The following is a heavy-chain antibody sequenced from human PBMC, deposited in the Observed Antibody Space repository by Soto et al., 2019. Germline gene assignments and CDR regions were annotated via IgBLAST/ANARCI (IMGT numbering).Heavy chain of an antibody. Sequence: ASVKVSCKASGYTFTSYYMHWVRQAPGQGLEWMGIINPSGGSTSYAQKFQGRVTMTRDTSTSTVYMELSSLRSEDTAVHYCARDRGRIMITFGGGGMDVWGQGTTVTVSS. CDR1: GYTFTSYY. V-gene: IGHV1-46*01. CDR3: ARDRGRIMITFGGGGMDV. J-gene: IGHJ6*02. CDR2: INPSGGST. D-gene: IGHD3-16*01.